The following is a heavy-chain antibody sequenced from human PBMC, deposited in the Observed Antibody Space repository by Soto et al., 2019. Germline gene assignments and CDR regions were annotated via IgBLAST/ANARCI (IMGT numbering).Heavy chain of an antibody. Sequence: GASVKVSCKASGGTFSSYAISWVRQAPGQGLEWMGGIIPIFGTANYAQKFQGRVTITADESTSTAYMELSSLRSEDTAVYYCARQIVVVVAATPYYYYYGMDVWGQGTTVTVSS. CDR2: IIPIFGTA. CDR3: ARQIVVVVAATPYYYYYGMDV. CDR1: GGTFSSYA. V-gene: IGHV1-69*13. J-gene: IGHJ6*02. D-gene: IGHD2-15*01.